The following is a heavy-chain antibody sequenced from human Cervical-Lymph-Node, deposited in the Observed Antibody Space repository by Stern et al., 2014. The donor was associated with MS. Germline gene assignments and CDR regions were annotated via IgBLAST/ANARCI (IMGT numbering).Heavy chain of an antibody. Sequence: VQLVESGGGVKKPGASVKVSCKTSGFTFTDYGVTWVRLAPGQGLEWMGRISWHNGVTNDARKFHDRVTITTDTSTNTAYLELRSLRADDTAIYYCARDRANYGVFDYWGQGSRVTVSA. J-gene: IGHJ4*02. CDR3: ARDRANYGVFDY. V-gene: IGHV1-18*01. CDR1: GFTFTDYG. D-gene: IGHD4-17*01. CDR2: ISWHNGVT.